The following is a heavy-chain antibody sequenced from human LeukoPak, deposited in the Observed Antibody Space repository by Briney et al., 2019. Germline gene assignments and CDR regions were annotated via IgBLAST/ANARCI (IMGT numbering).Heavy chain of an antibody. CDR2: ISGYNGNT. Sequence: ASVKVSCKASGYTFSNYGIIWVRQAPGQGLEWMGWISGYNGNTNYAQKLRGRVTMTTDTSTNTAYMELRSLRSDDTAVYYCATSYCSAGDCYLYNWFDPWGQGTLVTVSS. J-gene: IGHJ5*02. D-gene: IGHD2-15*01. V-gene: IGHV1-18*01. CDR1: GYTFSNYG. CDR3: ATSYCSAGDCYLYNWFDP.